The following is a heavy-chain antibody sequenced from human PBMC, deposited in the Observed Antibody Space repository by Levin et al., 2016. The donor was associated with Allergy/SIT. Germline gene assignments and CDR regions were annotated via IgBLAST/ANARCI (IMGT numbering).Heavy chain of an antibody. CDR3: AKGIVPGTWYGDF. V-gene: IGHV3-43*02. J-gene: IGHJ4*02. D-gene: IGHD1-14*01. CDR2: LSGNGVSP. Sequence: GESLKISCVGSGFTFDDYVMQWVRQPPGRGLEWVALLSGNGVSPHYADSVQGRFTISRDNSKNSVYLEMYGLRPEDSGFYYCAKGIVPGTWYGDFCGQGTLVIVSS. CDR1: GFTFDDYV.